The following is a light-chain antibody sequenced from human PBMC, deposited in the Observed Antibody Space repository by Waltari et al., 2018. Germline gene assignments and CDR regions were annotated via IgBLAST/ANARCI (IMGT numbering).Light chain of an antibody. J-gene: IGKJ3*01. CDR3: QQLMSVPCT. Sequence: TCRASQGINDYLAWYQQKPGKAPKLLIYAASTLQSGVPARFSGSGSGTYFALTIGSLQPEDFASYYCQQLMSVPCTFGPGTKVVI. CDR1: QGINDY. V-gene: IGKV1-9*01. CDR2: AAS.